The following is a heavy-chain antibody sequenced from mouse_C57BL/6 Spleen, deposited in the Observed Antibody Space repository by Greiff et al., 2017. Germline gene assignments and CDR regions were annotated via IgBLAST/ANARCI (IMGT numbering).Heavy chain of an antibody. CDR3: ARYDGYPLYYYAMDY. Sequence: QVHVKQPGAELVKPGASVKLSCKASGYTFTSYWMHWVKQRPGQGLEWIGMIHPNSGSTNYNEKFKSKATLTVDKSSSTAYMQLSSLTSEDSAVYYCARYDGYPLYYYAMDYWGQGTSVTVSS. CDR2: IHPNSGST. D-gene: IGHD2-3*01. V-gene: IGHV1-64*01. J-gene: IGHJ4*01. CDR1: GYTFTSYW.